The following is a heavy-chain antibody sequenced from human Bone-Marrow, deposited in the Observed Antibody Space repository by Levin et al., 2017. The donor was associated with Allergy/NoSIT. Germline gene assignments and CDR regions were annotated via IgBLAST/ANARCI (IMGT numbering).Heavy chain of an antibody. CDR3: ARSAVSVAAGWFDP. J-gene: IGHJ5*02. D-gene: IGHD5/OR15-5a*01. Sequence: PGGSLRLSCAASGFIFSNYAMNWVRQAPGKGLEWVAYITSAGTTTYYAASVKGRFTISRDNAKNSLFLQMNSLRAEDTAVYYCARSAVSVAAGWFDPWGQGTQVTLSS. CDR2: ITSAGTTT. V-gene: IGHV3-48*03. CDR1: GFIFSNYA.